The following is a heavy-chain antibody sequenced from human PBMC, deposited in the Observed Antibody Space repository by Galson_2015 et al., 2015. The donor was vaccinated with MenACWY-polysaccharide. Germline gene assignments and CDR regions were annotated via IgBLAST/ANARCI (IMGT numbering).Heavy chain of an antibody. J-gene: IGHJ4*02. V-gene: IGHV3-7*01. D-gene: IGHD3-3*01. CDR3: ARDFWRAFEY. CDR2: INPDGSET. CDR1: GFTFSTYW. Sequence: SLRLSCAASGFTFSTYWMSWVRQAPGKGLEWVAIINPDGSETLFVDSVRGRFSVSRDNAKNSLYLQMNSLRAEDTAVYYCARDFWRAFEYWGQVTLVTVSS.